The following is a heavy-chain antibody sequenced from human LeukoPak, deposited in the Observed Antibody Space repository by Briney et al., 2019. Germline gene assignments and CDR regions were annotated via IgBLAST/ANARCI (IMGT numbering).Heavy chain of an antibody. D-gene: IGHD2-21*02. CDR2: IYSGGST. V-gene: IGHV3-53*01. CDR3: AKEARQCGPDCFSLLDC. J-gene: IGHJ4*02. Sequence: GGSLRLSCAASGFTVSSNYMSWVRQAPGEGLEWVSVIYSGGSTYFADSVKGRFTISRDISENTLYLQMNSLRAEDTAVYYCAKEARQCGPDCFSLLDCWGQGTLVTVSS. CDR1: GFTVSSNY.